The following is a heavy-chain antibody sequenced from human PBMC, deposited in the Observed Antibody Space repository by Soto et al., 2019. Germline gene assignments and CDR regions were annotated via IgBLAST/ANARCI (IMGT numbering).Heavy chain of an antibody. Sequence: SCPTPVNPTQTLTPTCPLSWFSLTTSGKCVSRNPQPPGKALEWLARIDWDDDKYYSTSLKTRLTISKDTSKNQVVLTMTNMDPVDTATYYCARSVVRGVIQNFDYWGRGTLVTVS. D-gene: IGHD3-10*01. J-gene: IGHJ4*02. CDR2: IDWDDDK. V-gene: IGHV2-70*11. CDR3: ARSVVRGVIQNFDY. CDR1: WFSLTTSGKC.